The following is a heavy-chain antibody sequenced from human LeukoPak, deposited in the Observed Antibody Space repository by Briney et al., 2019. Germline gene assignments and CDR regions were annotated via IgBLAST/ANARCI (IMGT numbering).Heavy chain of an antibody. CDR3: TKTGGPWD. Sequence: GGSLRLSCAASGFTVITSYMSWVRQAPGKGLEWVSVIFREGTTYYADSVKGRFTISRDNSKNTLYLQMNSLRAEDTAMYYCTKTGGPWDWGQGTLVTVSS. D-gene: IGHD7-27*01. J-gene: IGHJ4*02. V-gene: IGHV3-66*01. CDR2: IFREGTT. CDR1: GFTVITSY.